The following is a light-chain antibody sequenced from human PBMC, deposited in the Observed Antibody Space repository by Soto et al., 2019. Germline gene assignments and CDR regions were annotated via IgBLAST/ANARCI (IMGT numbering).Light chain of an antibody. V-gene: IGLV2-14*03. Sequence: QSALTQPASVSGSPGQSITVSCTGTTSDVGGFDYVSWYQQHPGKAPKLMIFDVSNRPSGVSDRFSGSKSDNTASLTISGLQAEDEADYYCSSYTTTGTQVFGTGTKLTVL. CDR2: DVS. CDR1: TSDVGGFDY. CDR3: SSYTTTGTQV. J-gene: IGLJ1*01.